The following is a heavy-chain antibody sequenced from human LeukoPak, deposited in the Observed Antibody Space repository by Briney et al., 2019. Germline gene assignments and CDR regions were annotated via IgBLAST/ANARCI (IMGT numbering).Heavy chain of an antibody. D-gene: IGHD6-13*01. CDR2: IHSGGNT. J-gene: IGHJ4*02. V-gene: IGHV3-53*01. CDR1: GFTFSSYW. CDR3: AREGYTSSWGHFDY. Sequence: GGSLRLSCAVSGFTFSSYWMHWVRQAPGKGLEWVSVIHSGGNTYYADSVKGRFTISRDNPKNMLYLQMSSLRAEDTAVYYCAREGYTSSWGHFDYWGQGTLVTVSS.